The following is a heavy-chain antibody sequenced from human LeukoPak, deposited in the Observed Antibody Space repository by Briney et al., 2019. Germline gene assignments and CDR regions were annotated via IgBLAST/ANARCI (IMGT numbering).Heavy chain of an antibody. D-gene: IGHD5-18*01. Sequence: PSEILSLTCTVSGVSISSGGYYWSWIRQHPGKGLEWIGYIYYSGSTYYNPSLKSRVTISEDTSKNQFSLKLSSVTAADTAVYYCASRIDYSYGIDYWGQGTLVTVSS. V-gene: IGHV4-31*03. CDR2: IYYSGST. J-gene: IGHJ4*02. CDR3: ASRIDYSYGIDY. CDR1: GVSISSGGYY.